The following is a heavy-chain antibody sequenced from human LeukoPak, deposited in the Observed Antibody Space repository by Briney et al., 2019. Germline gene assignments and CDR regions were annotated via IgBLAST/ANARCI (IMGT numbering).Heavy chain of an antibody. CDR3: ARLYTRLTRSIWGRFDP. J-gene: IGHJ5*02. V-gene: IGHV5-51*01. CDR2: IYPGDSHT. Sequence: GESLKISCWASGYTFSNYWIAWVRQTPGKGLDWIGIIYPGDSHTRYSPSFQGQVTISADKSSNTAYLQWSSLQAADTAIYYCARLYTRLTRSIWGRFDPRGQGTPVTASS. D-gene: IGHD3-16*01. CDR1: GYTFSNYW.